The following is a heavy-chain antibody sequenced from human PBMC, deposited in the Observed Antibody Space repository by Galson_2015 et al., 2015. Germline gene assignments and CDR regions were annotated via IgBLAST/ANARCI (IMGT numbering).Heavy chain of an antibody. V-gene: IGHV3-11*06. D-gene: IGHD3-10*01. CDR1: GFTFSGYY. CDR2: ISSTGIST. Sequence: ALILGGAAAGFTFSGYYMIWSRQAPVKGLEWVSYISSTGISTSYTDSVRCRFTISREKANNSVYLQMNSLRADDTPVYYCARGTTMVAMEVWGQGTTVTVSS. CDR3: ARGTTMVAMEV. J-gene: IGHJ6*01.